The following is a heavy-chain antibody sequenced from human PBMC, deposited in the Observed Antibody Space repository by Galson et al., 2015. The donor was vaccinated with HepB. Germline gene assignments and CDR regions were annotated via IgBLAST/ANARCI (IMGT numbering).Heavy chain of an antibody. D-gene: IGHD3-10*01. J-gene: IGHJ3*02. V-gene: IGHV3-30-3*01. CDR2: ISYDGSNK. Sequence: SLRLSCAASGFTFSSYAMHWVRKAPVKGLEWVSVISYDGSNKYYADSVKGRFTISRDNSKNTLYLQMNSLRAEDTAVYYCAGEVLLWFGSYSNAAFDIWGQGTMVTVSS. CDR3: AGEVLLWFGSYSNAAFDI. CDR1: GFTFSSYA.